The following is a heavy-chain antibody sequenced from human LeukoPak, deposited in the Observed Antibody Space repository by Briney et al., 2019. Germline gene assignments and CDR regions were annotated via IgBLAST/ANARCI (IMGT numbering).Heavy chain of an antibody. CDR2: IYYSGST. Sequence: PSETLSLTCTVSGGSISSSSYYWGWIRQPPGKGLEWIGSIYYSGSTYYNPSLKSRVTISVDTAKNQFSLKLSSVTAADTAVYYCARGKRGPYGDYPFDYWGQGTLVTVSS. V-gene: IGHV4-39*07. D-gene: IGHD4-17*01. J-gene: IGHJ4*02. CDR1: GGSISSSSYY. CDR3: ARGKRGPYGDYPFDY.